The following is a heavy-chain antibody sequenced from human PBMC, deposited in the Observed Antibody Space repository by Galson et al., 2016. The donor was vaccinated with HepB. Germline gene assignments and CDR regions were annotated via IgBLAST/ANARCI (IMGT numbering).Heavy chain of an antibody. CDR3: AKRGRAFDI. CDR2: VSSDGSTH. J-gene: IGHJ3*02. Sequence: SLRLSCAASGFSFSDYALHWVRQAPGKGLEGVAVVSSDGSTHFYGDAVKGRFTISRDNSKNTLVLQMNGLRGDDTAIYYCAKRGRAFDIWGQGTMVTVSS. D-gene: IGHD3-10*01. CDR1: GFSFSDYA. V-gene: IGHV3-30*18.